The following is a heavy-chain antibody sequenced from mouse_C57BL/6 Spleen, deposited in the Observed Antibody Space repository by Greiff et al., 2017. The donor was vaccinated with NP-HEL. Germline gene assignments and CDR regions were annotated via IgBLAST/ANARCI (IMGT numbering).Heavy chain of an antibody. J-gene: IGHJ2*01. CDR2: ISYDGSN. CDR3: ARGGHYGSSYDFDY. Sequence: EVKLEESGPGLVKPSQSLSLTCSVTGYSITSGYYWNWIRQFPGNKLEWMGYISYDGSNNYNPSLKNRISITRDTSKNQFFLKLNSVTTEDTATYYCARGGHYGSSYDFDYWGQGTTLTVSS. D-gene: IGHD1-1*01. CDR1: GYSITSGYY. V-gene: IGHV3-6*01.